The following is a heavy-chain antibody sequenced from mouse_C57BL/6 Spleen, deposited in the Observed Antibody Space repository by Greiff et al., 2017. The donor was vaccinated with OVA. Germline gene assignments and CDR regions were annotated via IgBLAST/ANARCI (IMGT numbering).Heavy chain of an antibody. CDR3: ARSRSYWYFDV. Sequence: QVHVKQPGTDLVKPGASVKLSCKASGYTFTSYWMHWVKQRPGQGLEWIGNINPSNGGTNYNEKFKSKATLTVDKSSSTAYMQLSSLTSEDSAVYYCARSRSYWYFDVWGTGTTVTVSS. CDR1: GYTFTSYW. CDR2: INPSNGGT. V-gene: IGHV1-53*01. J-gene: IGHJ1*03.